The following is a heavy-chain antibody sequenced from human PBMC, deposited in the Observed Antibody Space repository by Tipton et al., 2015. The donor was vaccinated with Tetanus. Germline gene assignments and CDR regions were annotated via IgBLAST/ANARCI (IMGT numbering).Heavy chain of an antibody. V-gene: IGHV3-30*04. CDR3: TRDRRGSYLFYYGMDI. CDR2: LTYDGKKE. J-gene: IGHJ6*02. D-gene: IGHD3-16*02. Sequence: SLRLSCTASGFTFSNSAMHWVRQAPGKGLEWVAVLTYDGKKEHYADSVKGRFTITRDNSKSILSLQMNSVTAEDTGVYYCTRDRRGSYLFYYGMDIWGQGTVVTVSS. CDR1: GFTFSNSA.